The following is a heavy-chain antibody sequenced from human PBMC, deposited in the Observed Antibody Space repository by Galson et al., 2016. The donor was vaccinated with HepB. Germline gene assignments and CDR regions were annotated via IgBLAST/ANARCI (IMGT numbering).Heavy chain of an antibody. J-gene: IGHJ4*02. V-gene: IGHV4-31*03. CDR2: IYFSTVS. D-gene: IGHD2-15*01. CDR1: GGSISSRGYY. Sequence: TLSLTCTVSGGSISSRGYYWSWIRQHPGKGLEWIGHIYFSTVSYYNPSLKSRATISVDTSKNQLSLKLSSVTAADTAVYFCARDMRPFCSDGRCSLWGQGTLVTVSS. CDR3: ARDMRPFCSDGRCSL.